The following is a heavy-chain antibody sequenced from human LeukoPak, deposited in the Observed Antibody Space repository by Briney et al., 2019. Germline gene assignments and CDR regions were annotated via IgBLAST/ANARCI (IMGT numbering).Heavy chain of an antibody. CDR3: ARDRPNYHENNGHYYQRDGDR. Sequence: PGGSLRLSCAASGFTFNIYAMSWVRLAPGKGLQWVASMCGSAGCTFYADSVKGRFTISRDNSKNTLYLQMNSLRAEDTAIYFCARDRPNYHENNGHYYQRDGDRWGQGTLVTVSS. V-gene: IGHV3-23*01. J-gene: IGHJ5*02. CDR2: MCGSAGCT. CDR1: GFTFNIYA. D-gene: IGHD3-10*01.